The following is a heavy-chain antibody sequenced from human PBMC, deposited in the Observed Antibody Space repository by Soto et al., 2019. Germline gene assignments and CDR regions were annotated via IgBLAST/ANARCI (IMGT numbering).Heavy chain of an antibody. CDR3: ARESSDSSGWYGAFDI. J-gene: IGHJ3*02. CDR2: IQSKSDGGAT. V-gene: IGHV3-15*01. D-gene: IGHD6-19*01. CDR1: GLSLSNAW. Sequence: GGSLRLSCTASGLSLSNAWMGWVRQAPGKGLEWVGRIQSKSDGGATDYAAFVEGRFTISRDESKNIRYLQMNSLKTEDTAVYHCARESSDSSGWYGAFDIWGQGTMVTVSS.